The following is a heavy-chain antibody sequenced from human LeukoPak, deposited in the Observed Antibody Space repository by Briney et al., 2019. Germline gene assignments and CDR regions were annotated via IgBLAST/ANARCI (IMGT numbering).Heavy chain of an antibody. CDR1: GFTFSSYS. CDR2: ISGSSSTI. CDR3: AKVWYSSSWYGSYYFDY. J-gene: IGHJ4*02. V-gene: IGHV3-48*01. Sequence: GGSLRLSCAASGFTFSSYSMNWVRQAPGKGLEWGSYISGSSSTIYYADSVKGRFTISRDNGKNTLYLQMNSLRAEDTAVYYCAKVWYSSSWYGSYYFDYWGQGTLVTVSS. D-gene: IGHD6-13*01.